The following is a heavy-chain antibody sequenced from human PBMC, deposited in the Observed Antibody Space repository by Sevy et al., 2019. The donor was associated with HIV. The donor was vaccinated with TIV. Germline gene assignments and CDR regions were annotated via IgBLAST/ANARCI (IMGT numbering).Heavy chain of an antibody. V-gene: IGHV3-74*01. CDR3: TRGYYGAGSNPYFDY. CDR2: INRDGSDT. Sequence: GGSLRLSCAASGFTFSSSWMHWVRQAPGKGLVWVSRINRDGSDTDYADSVKGRFTIFRDNAKNTLNLQMNSLRAEDTAMYFCTRGYYGAGSNPYFDYWSQGTLVTVSS. J-gene: IGHJ4*02. CDR1: GFTFSSSW. D-gene: IGHD3-10*01.